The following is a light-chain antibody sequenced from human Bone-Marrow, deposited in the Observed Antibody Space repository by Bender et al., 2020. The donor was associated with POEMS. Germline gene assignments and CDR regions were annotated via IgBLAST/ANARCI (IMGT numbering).Light chain of an antibody. Sequence: QSALTQPASVSGSPGQSITIPCTGTSDDVGSYNVVSWYQQHAGKAPKLMIYERSKVPSGVSNRFSGAQSGYTASLTISGLQTEDEAYYYCCAYAGSGTCVFRRGTKLPVL. J-gene: IGLJ3*02. CDR1: SDDVGSYNV. CDR3: CAYAGSGTCV. CDR2: ERS. V-gene: IGLV2-23*01.